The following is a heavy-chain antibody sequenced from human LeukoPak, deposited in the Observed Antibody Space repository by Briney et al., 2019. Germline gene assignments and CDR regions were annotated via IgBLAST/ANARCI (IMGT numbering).Heavy chain of an antibody. V-gene: IGHV3-23*01. D-gene: IGHD4-17*01. CDR2: ISGSSSST. Sequence: GGSLRLSCAASGFTFSSYAMTWVRQAPGKGLQWVSTISGSSSSTYYADSVKGRFTISRDNSNNTLYLQMDSLRAEDTALYYCAKDRGGGLTTVTPYEYWGQGTLVTVSS. J-gene: IGHJ4*02. CDR3: AKDRGGGLTTVTPYEY. CDR1: GFTFSSYA.